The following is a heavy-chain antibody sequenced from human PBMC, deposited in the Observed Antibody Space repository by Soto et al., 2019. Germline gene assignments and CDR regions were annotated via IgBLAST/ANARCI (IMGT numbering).Heavy chain of an antibody. CDR2: ISVSGGST. D-gene: IGHD3-22*01. V-gene: IGHV3-23*01. J-gene: IGHJ4*02. CDR3: AKGMYYYDSSGYRLFDY. Sequence: GGSLRLSCAASGFTFRNYAMNWVRQAPGKGLEWVSGISVSGGSTYYADSVKGRLTVSRDNSKNTVFLQMNSLRAEDTAVYFCAKGMYYYDSSGYRLFDYWGQGTLVTVSS. CDR1: GFTFRNYA.